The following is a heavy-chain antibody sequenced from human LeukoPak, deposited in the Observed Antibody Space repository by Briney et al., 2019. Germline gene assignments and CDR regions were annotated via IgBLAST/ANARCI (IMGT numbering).Heavy chain of an antibody. J-gene: IGHJ4*02. CDR2: ISWNSGII. CDR3: TKDSVAMVTTSDY. Sequence: PGRSLRLSCAASGFTFHDYAMHWVRHAPGKGLEWVSGISWNSGIIGYADSVKGRFTTSRDNAKNTLYLQMNSLRPEDTALYYCTKDSVAMVTTSDYWGQGTLVTVPS. V-gene: IGHV3-9*01. CDR1: GFTFHDYA. D-gene: IGHD5-18*01.